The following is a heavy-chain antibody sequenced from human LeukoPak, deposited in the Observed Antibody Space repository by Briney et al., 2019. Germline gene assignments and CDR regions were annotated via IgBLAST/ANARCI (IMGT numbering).Heavy chain of an antibody. V-gene: IGHV4-59*13. CDR3: ARQHTGYYYYYYMDV. J-gene: IGHJ6*03. CDR2: IYYSGST. CDR1: GGSISSYY. Sequence: SETLSLTCAVYGGSISSYYWSWIRQPPGKGLEWIGYIYYSGSTSYNPSLKSRVTISVDTSKNQFSLKLSSVTAADTAVYYCARQHTGYYYYYYMDVWGKGTTVTISS.